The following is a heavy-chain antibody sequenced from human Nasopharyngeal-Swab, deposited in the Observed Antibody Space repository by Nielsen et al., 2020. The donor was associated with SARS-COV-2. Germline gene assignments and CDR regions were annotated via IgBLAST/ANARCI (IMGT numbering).Heavy chain of an antibody. V-gene: IGHV4-59*08. J-gene: IGHJ6*03. Sequence: SETLSPTCPLSGSSIVSFSCSWIRQPPGRGRGLIGHIHTMGKTNYNPSPKSRVTISIDTTKNQFSLNLNTVTAADTAVYYCARQNELKYLEWSSTYFSFHMDVWGKGTTVTVSS. CDR2: IHTMGKT. CDR1: GSSIVSFS. D-gene: IGHD3-3*01. CDR3: ARQNELKYLEWSSTYFSFHMDV.